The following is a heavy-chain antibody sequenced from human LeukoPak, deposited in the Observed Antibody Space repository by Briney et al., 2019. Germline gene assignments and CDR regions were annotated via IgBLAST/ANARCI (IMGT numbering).Heavy chain of an antibody. CDR3: AKDRYYDSSGYYYADAFDI. Sequence: GGSLRLSCAASGFTFSSYSMNWVRQAPGKGLEWVSYISSSSSTIYYADSVKGRFTISRDNPKNTLYLQMNSLRAEDTAVYYCAKDRYYDSSGYYYADAFDIWGQGTMVTVSS. D-gene: IGHD3-22*01. V-gene: IGHV3-48*01. CDR2: ISSSSSTI. J-gene: IGHJ3*02. CDR1: GFTFSSYS.